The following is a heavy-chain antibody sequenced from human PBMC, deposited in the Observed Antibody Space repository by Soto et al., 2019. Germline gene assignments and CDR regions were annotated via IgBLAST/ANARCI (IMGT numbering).Heavy chain of an antibody. D-gene: IGHD3-10*01. V-gene: IGHV3-48*03. J-gene: IGHJ4*02. CDR2: ISSSGSTI. CDR1: GFTFSSYE. CDR3: AGDSSSITMVRGVIDY. Sequence: SLRLSCAASGFTFSSYEMNWVRQAPGKGLEWVSYISSSGSTIYYADSVKGRFTISRDNAKNSLYLQMNSLRAEDTAVYYCAGDSSSITMVRGVIDYWGQGTLVTVSS.